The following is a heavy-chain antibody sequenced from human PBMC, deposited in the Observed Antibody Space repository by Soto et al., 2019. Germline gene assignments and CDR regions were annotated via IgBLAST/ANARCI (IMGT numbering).Heavy chain of an antibody. V-gene: IGHV3-15*01. CDR3: NRDILTGYYWDAFDI. Sequence: GGSLRLSCAASGFTFSNAWMSWVRQAPGKGLEWVGRIKSKTDGGTTDYAAPVKGRFTISRDDSKNTLYLQMNSLKTEDTAVYYCNRDILTGYYWDAFDIWGQGTMVTVSS. J-gene: IGHJ3*02. CDR2: IKSKTDGGTT. CDR1: GFTFSNAW. D-gene: IGHD3-9*01.